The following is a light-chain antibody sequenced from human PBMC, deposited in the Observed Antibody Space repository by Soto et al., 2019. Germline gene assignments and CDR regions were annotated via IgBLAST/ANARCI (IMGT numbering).Light chain of an antibody. J-gene: IGKJ1*01. CDR1: QSVSIN. CDR2: HTS. CDR3: QQYNNWPQT. Sequence: VLTPSPATLSVSPGARATLSGRASQSVSINLAWYQQKPGQPPRLLIYHTSTRATGVPARFSGSGSGTEFTLTISSLQSEDFAVYYCQQYNNWPQTFGQGTKVDI. V-gene: IGKV3-15*01.